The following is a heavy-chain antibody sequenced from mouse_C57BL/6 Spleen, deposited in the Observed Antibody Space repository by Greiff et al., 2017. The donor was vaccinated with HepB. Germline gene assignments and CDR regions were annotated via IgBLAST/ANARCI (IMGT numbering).Heavy chain of an antibody. V-gene: IGHV1-54*01. Sequence: VKLVESGAELVRPGTSVKVSCKASGYAFTNYLIEWVKQRPGQGLEWIGVINPGSGGTNYNEKFKGKATLTADKSSSTAYMQLSSLTSEGSAVYFCARRGTTVVGNWYFDVWGTGTTVTVSS. CDR2: INPGSGGT. J-gene: IGHJ1*03. CDR1: GYAFTNYL. CDR3: ARRGTTVVGNWYFDV. D-gene: IGHD1-1*01.